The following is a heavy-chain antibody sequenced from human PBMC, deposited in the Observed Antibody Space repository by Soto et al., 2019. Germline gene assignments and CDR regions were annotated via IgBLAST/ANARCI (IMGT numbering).Heavy chain of an antibody. CDR1: RFSFSTYG. CDR2: IWYDGSRT. CDR3: ARQWGEGYKVPYLDQ. Sequence: QVQLVESGGGVVQPGTSLRLSCAASRFSFSTYGMHWVRQAPGKGLEWVAVIWYDGSRTSYTDSVKGRFTISRDNSGNTLYLEMDSLRAEDTAVYFCARQWGEGYKVPYLDQWGQGTLVTVSS. D-gene: IGHD3-10*01. V-gene: IGHV3-33*01. J-gene: IGHJ4*02.